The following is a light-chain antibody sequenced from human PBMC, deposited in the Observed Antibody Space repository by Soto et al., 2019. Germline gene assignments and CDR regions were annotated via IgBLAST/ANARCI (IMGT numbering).Light chain of an antibody. V-gene: IGLV2-14*01. CDR3: SSYTSSSTVV. CDR2: EVS. J-gene: IGLJ2*01. CDR1: SSDVGGYNY. Sequence: QSALTQPASVSGSPGQSITISCTGTSSDVGGYNYVSWYQQHPGKAPKRMIYEVSNRPSGVSNRFSGSKSGNTASLTISGLHAEDEADYYCSSYTSSSTVVFGGGTKLTVL.